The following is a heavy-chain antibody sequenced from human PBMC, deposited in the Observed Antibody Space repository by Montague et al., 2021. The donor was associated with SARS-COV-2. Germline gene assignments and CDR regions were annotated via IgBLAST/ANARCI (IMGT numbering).Heavy chain of an antibody. Sequence: SETLSLTCAVYGGSFSNKYWTWIRQPPGKGLEWIGEINHTGSTNYKPSLKRRVTISVDTSKNQFSLEVSSVTAADTAVYYCARGLMSGSYYLGLDYWGQGTLVTVSS. CDR3: ARGLMSGSYYLGLDY. CDR1: GGSFSNKY. V-gene: IGHV4-34*01. J-gene: IGHJ4*02. D-gene: IGHD1-26*01. CDR2: INHTGST.